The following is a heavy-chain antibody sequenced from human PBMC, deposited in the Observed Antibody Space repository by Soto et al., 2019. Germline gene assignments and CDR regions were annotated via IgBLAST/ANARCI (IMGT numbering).Heavy chain of an antibody. V-gene: IGHV3-66*01. CDR3: ARDCSGGSCYRFDY. D-gene: IGHD2-15*01. J-gene: IGHJ4*02. CDR1: GFTVSSNY. Sequence: GGSLRLSCAASGFTVSSNYMSWVRQAPGKGLEWVSVIYSGGRTYYADSMKGRFTISRDNSKNTLYLQMNSLRAEDTAVYYCARDCSGGSCYRFDYWGQGTLVTVSS. CDR2: IYSGGRT.